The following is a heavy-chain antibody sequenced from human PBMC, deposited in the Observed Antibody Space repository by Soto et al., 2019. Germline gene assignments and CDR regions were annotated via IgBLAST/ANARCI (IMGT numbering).Heavy chain of an antibody. CDR2: IIPIFGTA. CDR1: GGTFSSCA. V-gene: IGHV1-69*13. Sequence: SVKVSCKASGGTFSSCAISWVRQAPGQGLEWMGGIIPIFGTANYAQKFQGRVTITADESTSTAYMELSSLRSEDTAVYYCAKARIGRIAAAVIDYWGQGTLVTVSS. D-gene: IGHD6-13*01. J-gene: IGHJ4*02. CDR3: AKARIGRIAAAVIDY.